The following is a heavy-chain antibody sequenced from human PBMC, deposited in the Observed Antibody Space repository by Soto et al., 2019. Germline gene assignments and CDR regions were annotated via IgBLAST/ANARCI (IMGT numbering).Heavy chain of an antibody. CDR1: GYTFTSYG. J-gene: IGHJ6*02. CDR3: ARERGTDYYYGMDV. Sequence: ASVKVSRKASGYTFTSYGISWVRQAPGQGLEWMGWISAYNGNTNYAQKLQGRVTMTTDTSTSTAYMELRSLRSDDTAVYYCARERGTDYYYGMDVWGQGTTVTVSS. D-gene: IGHD3-10*01. CDR2: ISAYNGNT. V-gene: IGHV1-18*04.